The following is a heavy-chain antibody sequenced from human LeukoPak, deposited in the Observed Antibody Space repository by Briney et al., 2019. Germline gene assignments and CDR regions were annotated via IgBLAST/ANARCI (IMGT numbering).Heavy chain of an antibody. CDR1: GFIFSSYD. D-gene: IGHD3-10*01. CDR3: ARVRGVIPFNWFDP. CDR2: ISSSSGTI. V-gene: IGHV3-48*01. J-gene: IGHJ5*02. Sequence: GGSLRLSCAASGFIFSSYDMNWVRQAPGKGLEWVSYISSSSGTIYYADSVKGRFTISRDNAKNSLYLQMNSLRAEDTAVYYCARVRGVIPFNWFDPWGQGTLVTVSS.